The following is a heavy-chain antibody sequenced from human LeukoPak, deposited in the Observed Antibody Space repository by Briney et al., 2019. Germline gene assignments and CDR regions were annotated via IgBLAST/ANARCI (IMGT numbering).Heavy chain of an antibody. D-gene: IGHD3-22*01. CDR2: ISGSGGST. J-gene: IGHJ3*02. Sequence: HPGGSPRLSCAASGFTFSSYAMSWVRQAPGKGLEWVSAISGSGGSTYYADSVKGRFTISRDNSKNTLYLQMNSLRAEDTAVYYCARETYYYDSSGYYRLDASDIWGQGTMVTVSS. CDR3: ARETYYYDSSGYYRLDASDI. V-gene: IGHV3-23*01. CDR1: GFTFSSYA.